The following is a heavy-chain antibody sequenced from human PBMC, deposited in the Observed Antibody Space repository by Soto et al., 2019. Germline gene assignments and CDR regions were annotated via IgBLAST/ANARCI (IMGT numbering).Heavy chain of an antibody. CDR1: GDSLSTYY. CDR2: IHDTGRT. J-gene: IGHJ4*02. D-gene: IGHD3-16*02. CDR3: ARESVSGTYRFDS. V-gene: IGHV4-4*07. Sequence: QVQLQESGPGLVRPSETLSLTCTVSGDSLSTYYWSWIRQPAGGRLEWIGRIHDTGRTNYNPSLRSHVSMSVDTSKNHFSLGVNSVTAADPAVYYCARESVSGTYRFDSWGQGTLGTVSS.